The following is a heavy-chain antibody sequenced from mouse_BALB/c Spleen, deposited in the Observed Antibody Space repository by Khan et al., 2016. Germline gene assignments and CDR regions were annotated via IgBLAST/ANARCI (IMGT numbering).Heavy chain of an antibody. V-gene: IGHV1-4*01. Sequence: QVRLQQSGAELARPGASVKMSCKASGYTFTIYTMHWVKQRPGQGLEWIGYINPSSGYTNYNQKFKDKATLTADKSSSTAYMQLSSLTSEDSAVYYCARPRRMGGNYLFDYWGQGTTLTVSS. CDR3: ARPRRMGGNYLFDY. CDR1: GYTFTIYT. D-gene: IGHD2-1*01. J-gene: IGHJ2*01. CDR2: INPSSGYT.